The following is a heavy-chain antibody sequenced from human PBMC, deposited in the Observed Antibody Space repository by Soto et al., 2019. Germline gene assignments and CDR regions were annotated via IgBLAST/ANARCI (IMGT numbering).Heavy chain of an antibody. V-gene: IGHV1-46*01. J-gene: IGHJ2*01. CDR3: ARATVHWYFDL. CDR1: GNTFTSHY. CDR2: INPSGGST. Sequence: GASGKGSWKASGNTFTSHYIHWGRQAPGQGLEWMGIINPSGGSTSYAQKFQGRVTMTRDTSTSTVYMELSSLRSEDTAVYYCARATVHWYFDLWGRGTLVTVSS.